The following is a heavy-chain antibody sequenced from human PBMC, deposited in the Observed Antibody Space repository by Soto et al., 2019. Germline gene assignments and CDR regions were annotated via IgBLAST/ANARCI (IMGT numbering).Heavy chain of an antibody. CDR1: GFTFSSYV. CDR2: IWHDGKNK. J-gene: IGHJ3*02. CDR3: ARDKGSDAPIDM. D-gene: IGHD3-10*01. Sequence: GGSLRLSCAASGFTFSSYVMHWVRQAPGKGLEWVAVIWHDGKNKYYADSVKGRFTISRDNSKSTLDLQMSSLRVEDTAVYYCARDKGSDAPIDMWGQGTMVTV. V-gene: IGHV3-33*01.